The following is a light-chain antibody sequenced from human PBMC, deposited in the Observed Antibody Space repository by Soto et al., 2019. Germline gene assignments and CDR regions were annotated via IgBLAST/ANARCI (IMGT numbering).Light chain of an antibody. V-gene: IGKV3-20*01. CDR1: QSVSSSY. J-gene: IGKJ2*01. CDR3: QKYGSSPRT. Sequence: EIVLTQSPGTLSLSPGERATLSCRASQSVSSSYLAWYQQKPGQAPMLLIYGASSKATGIPDRFSGSGSGTDFTLTISRLEPEDFAVYYCQKYGSSPRTFGQGTKLEIK. CDR2: GAS.